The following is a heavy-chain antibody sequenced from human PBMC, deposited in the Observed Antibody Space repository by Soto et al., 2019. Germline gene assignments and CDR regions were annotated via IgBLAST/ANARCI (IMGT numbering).Heavy chain of an antibody. D-gene: IGHD3-16*01. CDR2: ISGSSGNA. J-gene: IGHJ4*02. V-gene: IGHV1-18*01. Sequence: QVQLVQSGAEVKNPGASVKVSCKTSGYTFTKYGVGWVRQAPGQGLEWMGWISGSSGNANYAEKVQGRITLTTDTSTSTAYIELRSLRSDDTAVYYCAREIAGLWGEYDYWVQGTLVTVSS. CDR1: GYTFTKYG. CDR3: AREIAGLWGEYDY.